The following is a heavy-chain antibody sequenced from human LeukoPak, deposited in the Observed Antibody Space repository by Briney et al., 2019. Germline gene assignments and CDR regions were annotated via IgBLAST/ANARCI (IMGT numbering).Heavy chain of an antibody. J-gene: IGHJ4*02. V-gene: IGHV3-7*01. CDR1: GFAFSDYW. CDR3: VRDGGVSGYDLLDY. Sequence: GGSLRLSCAASGFAFSDYWMTWVRQAPGKGLEWVAHINQDGSKEHYMDSVKTRFTISRDNAKNSLSLQMNSLRAEDTAVYYCVRDGGVSGYDLLDYWGQGTLVTVSS. CDR2: INQDGSKE. D-gene: IGHD5-12*01.